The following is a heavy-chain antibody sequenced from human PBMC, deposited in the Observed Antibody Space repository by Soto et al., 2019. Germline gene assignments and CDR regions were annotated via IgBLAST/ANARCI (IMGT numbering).Heavy chain of an antibody. J-gene: IGHJ4*02. D-gene: IGHD5-12*01. Sequence: EVQLLESGGGLVQPGGSLRLSCAASGFTFSSYAMSWVRQAPGKGLEWVSAISGSGGSTYYTDSVKGRFTISRDNSKNTLYLKMNSLRAEDTAVYYCATDGYNYGAFDSWGQGTLVTVSS. CDR1: GFTFSSYA. CDR3: ATDGYNYGAFDS. V-gene: IGHV3-23*01. CDR2: ISGSGGST.